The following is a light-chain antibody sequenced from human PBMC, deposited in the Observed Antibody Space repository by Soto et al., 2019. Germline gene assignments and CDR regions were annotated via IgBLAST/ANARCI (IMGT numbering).Light chain of an antibody. J-gene: IGLJ3*02. CDR1: NSNLGAGYD. Sequence: QSALTQPPSVSGAPGQRVTISCTGNNSNLGAGYDVHWYQQLPGAAPKLVVFGNRNRPSGVPERFSGSKSGTSASLAITGLQAEDEAEYYCQAYDYSLTAFVFGGGTKVTVL. CDR3: QAYDYSLTAFV. V-gene: IGLV1-40*01. CDR2: GNR.